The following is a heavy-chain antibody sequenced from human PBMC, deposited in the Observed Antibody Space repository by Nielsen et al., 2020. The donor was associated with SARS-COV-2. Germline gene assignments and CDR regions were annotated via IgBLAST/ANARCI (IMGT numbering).Heavy chain of an antibody. CDR1: GFTFSSYW. V-gene: IGHV3-7*03. J-gene: IGHJ6*02. CDR3: ARDSYSGVATEAYYYYGMDV. CDR2: IKQDGSEK. D-gene: IGHD1-26*01. Sequence: GESLKISCAASGFTFSSYWMSWVRQAPGKGLEWVANIKQDGSEKYYVDSVKGRFTISRDNAKNSLYLQMNSLRAEDTAVYYCARDSYSGVATEAYYYYGMDVWGQGTTVTVSS.